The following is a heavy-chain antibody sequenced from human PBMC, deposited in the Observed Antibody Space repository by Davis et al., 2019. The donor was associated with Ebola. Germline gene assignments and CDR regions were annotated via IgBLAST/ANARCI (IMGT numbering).Heavy chain of an antibody. CDR1: GYTFRSYG. CDR3: ARGQFQDYSNYAQVRFDP. J-gene: IGHJ5*02. CDR2: INSHNGNT. V-gene: IGHV1-18*01. Sequence: AASVKVSCKASGYTFRSYGISWVRQAPGQGLEWMGWINSHNGNTNYAQKLQGRVTMTTDTSTSTAYMELRSLRSDDTAVYYCARGQFQDYSNYAQVRFDPWGQGTLVTVS. D-gene: IGHD4-11*01.